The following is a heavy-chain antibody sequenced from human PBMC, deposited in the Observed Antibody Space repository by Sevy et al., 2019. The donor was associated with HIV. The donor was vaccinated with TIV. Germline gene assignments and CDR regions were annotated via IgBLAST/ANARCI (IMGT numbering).Heavy chain of an antibody. Sequence: ASVKVSCKASGYTFTDYWIHWVREAPGQGLEWMGRIKPSGGAPNYARMFQDRITVTSDTSITTAYLELNYLSSDDTAVYYCARTIVSGTMVDIDYWGQGTLVTVSS. V-gene: IGHV1-2*06. CDR1: GYTFTDYW. CDR2: IKPSGGAP. CDR3: ARTIVSGTMVDIDY. J-gene: IGHJ4*02. D-gene: IGHD1-26*01.